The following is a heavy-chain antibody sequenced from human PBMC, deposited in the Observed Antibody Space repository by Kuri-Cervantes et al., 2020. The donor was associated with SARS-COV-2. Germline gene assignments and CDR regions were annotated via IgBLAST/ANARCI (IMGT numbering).Heavy chain of an antibody. CDR2: ISYIGST. CDR3: GRVSWLRLWHRYSDS. Sequence: SCTVSGGSIRSGQYYWSWVRQPPGKGLEWIGYISYIGSTFYHPSLKSRVTISSDTSRNQFSLRLTSATAADTAVYYCGRVSWLRLWHRYSDSWGQGTLVTVSS. D-gene: IGHD5-12*01. CDR1: GGSIRSGQYY. V-gene: IGHV4-30-4*08. J-gene: IGHJ4*02.